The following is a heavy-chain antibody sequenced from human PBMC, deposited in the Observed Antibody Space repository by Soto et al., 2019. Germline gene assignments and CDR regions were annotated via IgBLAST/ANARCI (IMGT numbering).Heavy chain of an antibody. D-gene: IGHD6-19*01. CDR3: AKDTGWQWLVQEGY. J-gene: IGHJ4*02. CDR1: GFTFSSYA. Sequence: EVQLLESGGGLVQPGGSLRLSCAASGFTFSSYAMSWVRQAPGKGLEWVSAISGSGGSTYYADSVKGRFTISRDNSKNTLYLQMNSVRAEDTAVYYCAKDTGWQWLVQEGYWGQGTLVTVSS. CDR2: ISGSGGST. V-gene: IGHV3-23*01.